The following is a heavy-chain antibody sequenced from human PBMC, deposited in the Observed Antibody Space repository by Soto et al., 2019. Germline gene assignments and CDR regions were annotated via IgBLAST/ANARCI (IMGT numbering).Heavy chain of an antibody. CDR3: ASMVRGVIIFDAFDI. J-gene: IGHJ3*02. D-gene: IGHD3-10*01. Sequence: QVQLVESGGGVVQPGRSLRLSCAASGFTFSSYAMHWVRQAPGKGLEWVAVISYDGSNKYYADSVKGRFTISRDNSKNTLYLQMNSLRAEDTAVYYCASMVRGVIIFDAFDIWGQGTMVTVSS. CDR2: ISYDGSNK. V-gene: IGHV3-30-3*01. CDR1: GFTFSSYA.